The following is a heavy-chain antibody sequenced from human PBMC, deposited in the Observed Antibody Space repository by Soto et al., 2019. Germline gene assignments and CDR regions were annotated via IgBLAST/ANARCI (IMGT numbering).Heavy chain of an antibody. CDR3: ARDKTPYSSGWHNRHFDY. D-gene: IGHD6-19*01. CDR1: GFTFSSYA. V-gene: IGHV3-30-3*01. J-gene: IGHJ4*02. Sequence: QVQLVESGGGVVQPGRSLRLSCAASGFTFSSYAMHWVRQAPGKGLEWVAVISYDGSNKYYADSVKGRFTISRDNFKKTLYMQMNSLRAEDTAVYYCARDKTPYSSGWHNRHFDYWGQGTLVTVSS. CDR2: ISYDGSNK.